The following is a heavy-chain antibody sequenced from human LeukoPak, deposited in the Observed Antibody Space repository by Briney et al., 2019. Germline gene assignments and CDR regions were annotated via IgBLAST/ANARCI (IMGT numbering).Heavy chain of an antibody. D-gene: IGHD6-13*01. Sequence: SETLSLTCTVSGGSLSSYYWSWIRQPPGKGLEWFGDIYYSGSTNYNPSLKSRVTISVDTSKNQFSLKLSSVTAADTAVYYCAGARRGYSSSPGWFDPWGQGTLVTVSS. J-gene: IGHJ5*02. CDR1: GGSLSSYY. CDR3: AGARRGYSSSPGWFDP. CDR2: IYYSGST. V-gene: IGHV4-59*01.